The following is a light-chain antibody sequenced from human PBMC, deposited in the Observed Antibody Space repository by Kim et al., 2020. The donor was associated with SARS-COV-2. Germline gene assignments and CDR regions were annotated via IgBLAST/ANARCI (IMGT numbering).Light chain of an antibody. J-gene: IGLJ3*02. CDR3: QVWDSSSDHWV. CDR1: NMGSKS. Sequence: ASGKTARINRGGNNMGSKSVHWYQQKPGQAPVLVIYYDSDRPSGIPERFSGSNSGNTATLTISRVEAGDEADYYCQVWDSSSDHWVFGGGTQLTVL. V-gene: IGLV3-21*04. CDR2: YDS.